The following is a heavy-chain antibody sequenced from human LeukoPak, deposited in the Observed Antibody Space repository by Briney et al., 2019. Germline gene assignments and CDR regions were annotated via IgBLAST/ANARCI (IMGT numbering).Heavy chain of an antibody. CDR3: ARGAGFGELLSLFDY. CDR1: GDSISSGSYY. V-gene: IGHV4-61*02. Sequence: SETLSLTCTVSGDSISSGSYYWSWIRQPAGKGLEWIGRIYTSGSTNYNPSLKSRVTMSVDTSKNQFSLKLSSVTAADTAVYYCARGAGFGELLSLFDYWGQGTLVTVSS. CDR2: IYTSGST. D-gene: IGHD3-10*01. J-gene: IGHJ4*02.